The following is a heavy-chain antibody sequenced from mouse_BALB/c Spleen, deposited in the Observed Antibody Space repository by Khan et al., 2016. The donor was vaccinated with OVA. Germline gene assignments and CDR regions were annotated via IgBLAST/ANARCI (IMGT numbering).Heavy chain of an antibody. J-gene: IGHJ4*01. D-gene: IGHD2-14*01. CDR1: GYTFTSNT. V-gene: IGHV1-4*01. Sequence: QVQLKESGAELARPGASVKMSCKASGYTFTSNTMHWVKQRPGQGLEWIGYINPRSSYTNYNQKFKDKAPLTADKSSSTAYMQLSSLTFEDSAVYYCARRTTGYAMDYWGQGTSVTVSA. CDR3: ARRTTGYAMDY. CDR2: INPRSSYT.